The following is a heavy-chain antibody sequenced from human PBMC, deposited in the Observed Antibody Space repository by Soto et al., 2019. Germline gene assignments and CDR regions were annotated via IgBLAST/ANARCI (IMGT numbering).Heavy chain of an antibody. CDR2: ISYDGSNK. D-gene: IGHD5-12*01. Sequence: QVQLVESGGGVVQPGRSLRLSCAASGFTFSSYGMHWVRQAPGKGLEWVAVISYDGSNKYYADSVEGRFTISRDNSKNTLYLQMNSLRAEDTAVYYCAKDWGYANWFDPWGQGTLVTVSS. CDR1: GFTFSSYG. CDR3: AKDWGYANWFDP. V-gene: IGHV3-30*18. J-gene: IGHJ5*02.